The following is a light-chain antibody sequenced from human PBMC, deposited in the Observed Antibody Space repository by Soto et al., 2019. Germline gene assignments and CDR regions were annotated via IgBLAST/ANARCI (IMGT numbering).Light chain of an antibody. Sequence: DIQLTQSPSFLSASVGDRVTITCRASQDISSHLAWYQQKPGKAPKLLIYAASTLQSGVPSGFGGSGSGTEFTLTITSLQPEDFATYYCQQLKTYPLTFGGGTKVEIK. CDR1: QDISSH. CDR3: QQLKTYPLT. V-gene: IGKV1-9*01. CDR2: AAS. J-gene: IGKJ4*01.